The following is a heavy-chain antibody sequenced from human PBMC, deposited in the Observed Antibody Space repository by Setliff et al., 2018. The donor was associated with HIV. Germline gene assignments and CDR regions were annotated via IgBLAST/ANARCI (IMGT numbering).Heavy chain of an antibody. Sequence: SETLSHTCTVSGDSITSNSYYWGWIRQSPGKGLEWIGTMHHGGSIYYNPSLKSRVAIFIDTSKNQFSLRLSSVTAADTAVYYCARRLAIGHWYFDIWGRGTLVTVSS. CDR2: MHHGGSI. CDR1: GDSITSNSYY. CDR3: ARRLAIGHWYFDI. V-gene: IGHV4-39*01. J-gene: IGHJ2*01.